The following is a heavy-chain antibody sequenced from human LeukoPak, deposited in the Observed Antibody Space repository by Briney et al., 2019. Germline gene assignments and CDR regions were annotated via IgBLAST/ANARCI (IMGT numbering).Heavy chain of an antibody. Sequence: SQTLSLTFALSVDSVSTNSVAWNWIRQSPSRGLEWLGRTYYRSKWNNDYAVSVKSRITINPDTSNNQFSLQLNYVTPDDTALYYCARGRYSGFDLWGQGTMVTVSS. J-gene: IGHJ3*01. D-gene: IGHD2-15*01. CDR3: ARGRYSGFDL. V-gene: IGHV6-1*01. CDR2: TYYRSKWNN. CDR1: VDSVSTNSVA.